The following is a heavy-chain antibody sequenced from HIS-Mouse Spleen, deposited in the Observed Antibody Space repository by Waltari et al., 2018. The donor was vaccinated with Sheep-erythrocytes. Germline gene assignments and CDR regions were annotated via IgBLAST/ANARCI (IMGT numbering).Heavy chain of an antibody. CDR1: GFTFSNAW. J-gene: IGHJ4*02. Sequence: EVQLVESGGGLVKPGGSLRLSCAASGFTFSNAWMSWVRQAPGKGLGVVGGIKSKTNGGTTEYAAPVKGRFTISRDDSKNTLYLQMNSLKTEDTAVYYCTTEGVGDYWGQGTLVTVSS. D-gene: IGHD1-26*01. CDR3: TTEGVGDY. CDR2: IKSKTNGGTT. V-gene: IGHV3-15*01.